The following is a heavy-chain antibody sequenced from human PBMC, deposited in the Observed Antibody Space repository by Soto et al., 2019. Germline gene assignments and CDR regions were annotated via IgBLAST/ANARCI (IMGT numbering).Heavy chain of an antibody. V-gene: IGHV4-34*01. J-gene: IGHJ4*02. CDR1: GGSFSGYY. D-gene: IGHD3-22*01. Sequence: QVQLQQWGAGLLKPSETLSLTCAVYGGSFSGYYWSWIRQPPGKGLEWIGEINHSGSTNYNPSLKSRVTISVDTSKNQFSLKLSSVTAADTAVYYCARVTYYYDSSGYYYPHYFDYWGQGTLVTVSS. CDR2: INHSGST. CDR3: ARVTYYYDSSGYYYPHYFDY.